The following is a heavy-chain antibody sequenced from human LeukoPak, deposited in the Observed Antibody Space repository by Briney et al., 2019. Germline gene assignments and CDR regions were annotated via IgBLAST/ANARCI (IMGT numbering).Heavy chain of an antibody. CDR3: ARTTPNGSLDY. CDR1: GGSISSGGYS. CDR2: IYYSGRT. V-gene: IGHV4-61*08. J-gene: IGHJ4*02. Sequence: SETLSLTCAVSGGSISSGGYSWSWIRQPPGKGLEWITYIYYSGRTNYNPSLKSRVTISVDTSKNQFSLKLNSMTAADTAVYYCARTTPNGSLDYWGQGTLVTVSS. D-gene: IGHD5-24*01.